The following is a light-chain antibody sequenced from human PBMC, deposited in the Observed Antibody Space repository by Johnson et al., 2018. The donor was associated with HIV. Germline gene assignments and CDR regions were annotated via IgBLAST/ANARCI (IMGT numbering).Light chain of an antibody. CDR2: ENN. J-gene: IGLJ1*01. V-gene: IGLV1-51*02. CDR1: SSNIGNNY. CDR3: GTWDNSLSTGGV. Sequence: QSVLTQPPSVSAAPGQKVTISCSGSSSNIGNNYVSWYQQLPGTAPKLLIYENNKRPSGIPDRFSGSKSGTSATLGITGLQTGDGADYYCGTWDNSLSTGGVFGTGTKVTVL.